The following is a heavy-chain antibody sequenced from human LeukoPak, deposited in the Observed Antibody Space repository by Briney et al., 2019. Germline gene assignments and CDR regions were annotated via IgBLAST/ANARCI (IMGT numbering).Heavy chain of an antibody. Sequence: GGSLRLSCAASGFTFSSYAMNWVRQAPGKGLEWVSAISGSGGSTYYADSVKGRFTISRDNSKNTLSLQMNSLRAEDTALYYCARAETRVTTWTTWGQGTLVTVSS. V-gene: IGHV3-23*01. CDR3: ARAETRVTTWTT. D-gene: IGHD4-17*01. CDR1: GFTFSSYA. CDR2: ISGSGGST. J-gene: IGHJ4*02.